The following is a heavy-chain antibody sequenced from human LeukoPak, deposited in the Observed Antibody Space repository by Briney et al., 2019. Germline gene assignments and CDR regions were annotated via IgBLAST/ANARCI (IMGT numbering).Heavy chain of an antibody. V-gene: IGHV3-66*01. CDR3: ARGYSYGYSDY. CDR2: IYSGGST. D-gene: IGHD5-18*01. CDR1: GFTVTSNY. Sequence: GGSLRLSCAAFGFTVTSNYMSWVRQTPGKGLEWVSIIYSGGSTYYADSVKGRFTISRDNSKNTLYLQMNGLRAEDTAVYYCARGYSYGYSDYWGQGTLVTVSS. J-gene: IGHJ4*02.